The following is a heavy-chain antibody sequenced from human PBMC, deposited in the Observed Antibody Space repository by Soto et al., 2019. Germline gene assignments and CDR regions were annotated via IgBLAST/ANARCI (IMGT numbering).Heavy chain of an antibody. Sequence: ASVKVSCKASGYSFTDYHIHWVRQAPGQGLEWLGRINPKSGGTSTAQKFQGWVTMTTDTSISTASMELTRLTSDDTAIYYCARADSTDRSNGVCSFFYNHDMDVWGQGTTVTVSS. J-gene: IGHJ6*02. V-gene: IGHV1-2*04. CDR2: INPKSGGT. CDR1: GYSFTDYH. D-gene: IGHD2-8*01. CDR3: ARADSTDRSNGVCSFFYNHDMDV.